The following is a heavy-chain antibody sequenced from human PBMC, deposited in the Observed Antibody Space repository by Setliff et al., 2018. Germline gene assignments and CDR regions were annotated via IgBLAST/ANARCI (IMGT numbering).Heavy chain of an antibody. CDR3: ARYCSGGSYWNY. J-gene: IGHJ4*02. CDR1: GFVFSTYD. D-gene: IGHD2-15*01. CDR2: IKQDGSEK. Sequence: GGSLRLSCAASGFVFSTYDMSWVRQAPGKGLEWVANIKQDGSEKYYVDSVKGRFTISRDNAKSSLYLQMNSLRAEDTAVYYCARYCSGGSYWNYWGQGTLVTVSS. V-gene: IGHV3-7*03.